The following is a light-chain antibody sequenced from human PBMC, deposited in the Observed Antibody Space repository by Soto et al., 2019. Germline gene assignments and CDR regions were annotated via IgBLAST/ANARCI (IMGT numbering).Light chain of an antibody. V-gene: IGKV3-15*01. CDR1: QSVSSN. J-gene: IGKJ4*01. Sequence: EIVMTQSPATLSVSPGERATLSCRASQSVSSNLAWYQQTPGQAPRLLIYGASTRATGIPARFSGSGSGTEFTPTISSLQSEDFAVYYCQQYNNWLSLSFGGGTKVEIK. CDR3: QQYNNWLSLS. CDR2: GAS.